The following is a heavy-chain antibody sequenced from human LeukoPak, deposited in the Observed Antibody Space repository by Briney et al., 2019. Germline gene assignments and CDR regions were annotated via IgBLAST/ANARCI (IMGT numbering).Heavy chain of an antibody. D-gene: IGHD1-1*01. J-gene: IGHJ4*02. CDR2: ISANDGKI. CDR3: ARELHVERDDY. CDR1: GYTFTSYA. Sequence: ASVKVSCKASGYTFTSYAMNWVRQAPGQGLEWMGWISANDGKIHYSERHQGRMTMSTDTVTSTVYMELRSLRSDDTAVYYCARELHVERDDYWGQGTLVTVSS. V-gene: IGHV1-18*01.